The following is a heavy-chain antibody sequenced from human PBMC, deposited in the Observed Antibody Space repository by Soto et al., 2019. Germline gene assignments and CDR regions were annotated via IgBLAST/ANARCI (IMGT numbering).Heavy chain of an antibody. CDR3: ASSSGSSSYYYGMDV. V-gene: IGHV3-23*01. D-gene: IGHD6-6*01. CDR1: GFTFSSYA. CDR2: ISGSGGST. Sequence: EVQMLESGGGLVPPGGSLSLSCAASGFTFSSYAMSWVRQATVKGLEWVSAISGSGGSTYYADSVHGRFTISRDNSKNTLYLQMDSLRAEDTAVYYCASSSGSSSYYYGMDVWGQGTTVTVSS. J-gene: IGHJ6*02.